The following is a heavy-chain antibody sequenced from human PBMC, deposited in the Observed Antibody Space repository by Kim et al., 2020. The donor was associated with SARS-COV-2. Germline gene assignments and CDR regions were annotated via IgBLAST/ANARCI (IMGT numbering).Heavy chain of an antibody. CDR3: ARGGDSSGYYDPNYGMDV. D-gene: IGHD3-22*01. V-gene: IGHV5-10-1*01. Sequence: GESLKISCKGSGYSFTSYWISWVRQMPGKGLEWMGRIDPSDSYTNYSPSFQGHVTISADKSISTAYLQWSSLKASDTAMYYCARGGDSSGYYDPNYGMDVWGQGTTVTVSS. CDR1: GYSFTSYW. CDR2: IDPSDSYT. J-gene: IGHJ6*02.